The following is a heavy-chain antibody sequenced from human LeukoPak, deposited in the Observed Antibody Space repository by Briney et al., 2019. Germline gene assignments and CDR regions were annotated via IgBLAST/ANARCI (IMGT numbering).Heavy chain of an antibody. CDR1: GFIFSSSW. D-gene: IGHD3-16*01. CDR2: IKKDGSEK. V-gene: IGHV3-7*01. CDR3: ASEGGAVAPNYFNS. Sequence: GGSLRLFCAASGFIFSSSWMSWVRQAPGKGLEWVANIKKDGSEKYYVDSVRGRFTISRDNAKRSLYLQMNSLRVEDTAVYYCASEGGAVAPNYFNSWGQGTLVTVSS. J-gene: IGHJ4*02.